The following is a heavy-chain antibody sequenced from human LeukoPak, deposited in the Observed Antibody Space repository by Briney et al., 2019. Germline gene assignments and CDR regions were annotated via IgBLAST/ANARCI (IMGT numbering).Heavy chain of an antibody. Sequence: GGSLRLSCAASGFTFSSYAMHWVRQAPGKGLEWVAVISYDGSNKYYADSVKSRFTISRDNSKNTLYLQMNSLRAEDTAVYYCAREYYAVRGVFDYWGQGTLVTVSS. J-gene: IGHJ4*02. CDR3: AREYYAVRGVFDY. CDR2: ISYDGSNK. CDR1: GFTFSSYA. D-gene: IGHD3-10*01. V-gene: IGHV3-30*04.